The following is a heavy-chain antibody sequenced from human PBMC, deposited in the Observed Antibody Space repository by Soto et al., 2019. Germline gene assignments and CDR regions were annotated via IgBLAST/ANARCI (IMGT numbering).Heavy chain of an antibody. V-gene: IGHV1-69*02. Sequence: SVKVSCKASGGTFSSYTISWVRQAPGQGLEWMGRIIPILGIANYAQKFQGRVTITADKSTGTAYMELSSLRSEDTAVYYCARVLYCTNGVCDDYWGQGTLVTVSS. CDR2: IIPILGIA. CDR1: GGTFSSYT. CDR3: ARVLYCTNGVCDDY. D-gene: IGHD2-8*01. J-gene: IGHJ4*02.